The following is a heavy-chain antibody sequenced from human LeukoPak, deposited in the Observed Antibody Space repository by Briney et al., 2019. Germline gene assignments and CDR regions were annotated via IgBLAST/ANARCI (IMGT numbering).Heavy chain of an antibody. D-gene: IGHD3-22*01. CDR1: GGTFSSYA. CDR3: ARASNWYYDSSGPDAFDI. CDR2: IIPIFGTA. Sequence: SVKVSCKASGGTFSSYAISWVRQAPGQGLEWMGGIIPIFGTANYAQKFQGRVTITADESTSTAYMELSSLRSEDTAVYYCARASNWYYDSSGPDAFDIWGQGTMVTVSS. J-gene: IGHJ3*02. V-gene: IGHV1-69*01.